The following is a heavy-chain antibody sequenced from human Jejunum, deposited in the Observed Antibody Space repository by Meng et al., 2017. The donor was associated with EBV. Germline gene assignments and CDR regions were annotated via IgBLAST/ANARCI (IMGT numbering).Heavy chain of an antibody. CDR1: GVSMSNFY. Sequence: QAQLQGSVPGLVNPSGPLSLTCTVSGVSMSNFYWSWFRQPPGKGLEWIGYIYYSVRTNYNPSLKSRVTISVDTSKNQFSLSLSSVTAADTAVYYCARGGGRPEYWGQGILVTVSS. CDR3: ARGGGRPEY. CDR2: IYYSVRT. J-gene: IGHJ4*02. D-gene: IGHD3-10*01. V-gene: IGHV4-59*01.